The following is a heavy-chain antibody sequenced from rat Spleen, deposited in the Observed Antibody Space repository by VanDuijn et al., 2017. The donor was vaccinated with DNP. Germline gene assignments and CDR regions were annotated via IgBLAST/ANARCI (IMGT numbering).Heavy chain of an antibody. CDR1: GYTFTNDY. CDR2: IHAGGGGT. V-gene: IGHV1-43*01. D-gene: IGHD1-4*01. J-gene: IGHJ2*01. CDR3: ARWGGPGYFDY. Sequence: QVQLQQSGAELAKPGSSVKISCKASGYTFTNDYIGWIKQATGQGLEFIGYIHAGGGGTYYNEKFKGRATLTVGKSSSTAFMQLSSLTPDDSAVYYCARWGGPGYFDYWGQGVMVTVSS.